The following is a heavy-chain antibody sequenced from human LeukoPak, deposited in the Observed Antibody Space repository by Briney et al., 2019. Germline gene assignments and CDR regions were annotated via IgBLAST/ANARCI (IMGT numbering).Heavy chain of an antibody. V-gene: IGHV1-2*02. D-gene: IGHD2-15*01. CDR3: ARAGHNSNSGGYDF. Sequence: ASVKVSCKPSGYTFIDHYLHWVRQAPGQGLESLGWIDPDTGDTNYPQKFQGRVAMTRDTSISTAYMELNRQRSDDTAVYYCARAGHNSNSGGYDFWGLGTLVTVSS. CDR2: IDPDTGDT. J-gene: IGHJ4*02. CDR1: GYTFIDHY.